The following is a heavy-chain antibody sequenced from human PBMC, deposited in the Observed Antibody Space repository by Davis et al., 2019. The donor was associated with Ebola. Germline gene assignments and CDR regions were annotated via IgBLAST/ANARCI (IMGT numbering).Heavy chain of an antibody. CDR3: ARDGLLWFGELLLSWYFDY. J-gene: IGHJ4*02. Sequence: ASVKVSCKASGYTFTSYGISWVRQAPGQGLEWMGWISAYNGNTNYAQKFQGRVTMTRDTSTSTVYMELSSLRSEDTAVYYCARDGLLWFGELLLSWYFDYWGQGTLVTVSS. CDR2: ISAYNGNT. D-gene: IGHD3-10*01. V-gene: IGHV1-18*04. CDR1: GYTFTSYG.